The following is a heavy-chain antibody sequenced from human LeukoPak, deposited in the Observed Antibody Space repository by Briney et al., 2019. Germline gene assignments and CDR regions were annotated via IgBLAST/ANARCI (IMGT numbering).Heavy chain of an antibody. CDR1: GGSISSSSYY. V-gene: IGHV4-39*07. CDR2: IYHSGST. CDR3: ARDRHTYYYDSSGYYPSRSFDY. J-gene: IGHJ4*02. D-gene: IGHD3-22*01. Sequence: SETLSLTCTVSGGSISSSSYYWGWIRQPPGKGLEWIGEIYHSGSTNYNPSLKSRVTISVDKSKNQFSLKLSSVTAADTAVYYCARDRHTYYYDSSGYYPSRSFDYWGQGTLVTVSS.